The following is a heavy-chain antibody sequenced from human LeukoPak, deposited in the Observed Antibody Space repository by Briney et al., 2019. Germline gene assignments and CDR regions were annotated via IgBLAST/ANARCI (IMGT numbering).Heavy chain of an antibody. D-gene: IGHD5-18*01. CDR3: ARRRGIQLWLKPTLYYFDY. CDR1: GGSISSSSYY. V-gene: IGHV4-39*07. Sequence: SETLSLTCTVSGGSISSSSYYWGWIRQPPGKGLEWIGSIYYSGSTYYNPSLKSRVTISVDTSKNQFSLKLSSVTAADTAVYYCARRRGIQLWLKPTLYYFDYWGQGTLVTVSS. CDR2: IYYSGST. J-gene: IGHJ4*02.